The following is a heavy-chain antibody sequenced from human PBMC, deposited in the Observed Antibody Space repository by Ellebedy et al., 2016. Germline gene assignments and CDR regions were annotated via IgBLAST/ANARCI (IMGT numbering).Heavy chain of an antibody. CDR3: VRDWGYNPGD. CDR1: GFTFKNNN. J-gene: IGHJ4*02. V-gene: IGHV3-53*01. D-gene: IGHD1-1*01. Sequence: GGSLRLSCAASGFTFKNNNMAWVRQAPGKGLEWVSGFFSSTGTYYTDSMKGRFTISRDDSKNTLYLQMNALRAEDTAVYFCVRDWGYNPGDWGQGTLVTVSS. CDR2: FFSSTGT.